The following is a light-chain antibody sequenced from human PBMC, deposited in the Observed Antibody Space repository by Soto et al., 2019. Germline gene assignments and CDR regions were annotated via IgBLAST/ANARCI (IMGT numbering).Light chain of an antibody. J-gene: IGKJ5*01. Sequence: DIQMTHSPSSLSASVGDRVTITCLASQSVNIYVNWYQQEPGKAPKLLIYAASNLRRGVPSRFSGSGSGTDFALTISSLQPEDFATYYCQQSFGNVFTFGQGTRLEIK. CDR2: AAS. CDR3: QQSFGNVFT. CDR1: QSVNIY. V-gene: IGKV1-39*01.